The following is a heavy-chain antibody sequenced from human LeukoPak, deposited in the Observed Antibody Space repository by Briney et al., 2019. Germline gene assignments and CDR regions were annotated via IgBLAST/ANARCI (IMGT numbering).Heavy chain of an antibody. V-gene: IGHV3-43*01. CDR2: ISWDGGST. Sequence: GGSLRLSCAASGFTFDDYTMHWVRQAPGKGLEWVSLISWDGGSTYYAGSVRGRFTISRDNAKNSLYLQMSSLRAEDTAVYYCTRDPTQYLRYGYFDYWGQGTLVTVSS. J-gene: IGHJ4*02. CDR3: TRDPTQYLRYGYFDY. D-gene: IGHD4-11*01. CDR1: GFTFDDYT.